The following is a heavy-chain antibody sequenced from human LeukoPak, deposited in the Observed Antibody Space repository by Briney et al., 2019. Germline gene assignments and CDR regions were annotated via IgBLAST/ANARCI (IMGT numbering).Heavy chain of an antibody. Sequence: GGTLRLSCAASGFTFSSYGMHWVRQAPGKRREWVAVISYDGSNKYYADSVKGRFTISRDNSKNTLYLQMNSLRAEDTAVYYCAKDQGKGYYYDSSGYYGAFDIWGQGTMVTVSS. D-gene: IGHD3-22*01. CDR1: GFTFSSYG. J-gene: IGHJ3*02. CDR2: ISYDGSNK. V-gene: IGHV3-30*18. CDR3: AKDQGKGYYYDSSGYYGAFDI.